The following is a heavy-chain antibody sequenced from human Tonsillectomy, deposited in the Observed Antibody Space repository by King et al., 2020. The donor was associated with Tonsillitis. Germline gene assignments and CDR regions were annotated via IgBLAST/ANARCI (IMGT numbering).Heavy chain of an antibody. CDR1: GFTFDDYA. D-gene: IGHD3-10*01. CDR2: ISWYSGSI. Sequence: VQLVESGGGLVQPGRSLRLSCAASGFTFDDYAMHWVRQAPGKGLDWVSGISWYSGSIGYAAFVKGRFTISRDNAKNSLYLQMNSLRAEDTALYYCAKGGYYGSGSYLHYFDYWGQGTLVTVSS. J-gene: IGHJ4*02. CDR3: AKGGYYGSGSYLHYFDY. V-gene: IGHV3-9*01.